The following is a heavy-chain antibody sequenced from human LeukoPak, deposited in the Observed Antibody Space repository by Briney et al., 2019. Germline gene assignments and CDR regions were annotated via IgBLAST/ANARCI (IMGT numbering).Heavy chain of an antibody. J-gene: IGHJ3*02. CDR1: GFTFTTSA. Sequence: GGSLRLSCAASGFTFTTSAMVWVRQAPGKGLEWVSYISSSSSYTNYADSVKGRFTISRDNAKNSLYLQMNSLRAEDTAVYYCASSIVATPPAAFDIWGQGTMVTVSS. D-gene: IGHD5-12*01. CDR3: ASSIVATPPAAFDI. CDR2: ISSSSSYT. V-gene: IGHV3-21*05.